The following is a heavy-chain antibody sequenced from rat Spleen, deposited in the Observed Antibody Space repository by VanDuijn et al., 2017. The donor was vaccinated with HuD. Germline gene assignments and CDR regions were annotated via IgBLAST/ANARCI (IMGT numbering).Heavy chain of an antibody. CDR2: ISYDGSST. CDR3: ARRHFGYTDYFDY. D-gene: IGHD1-4*01. V-gene: IGHV5-29*01. Sequence: EVQLVESDGGLVQPGRSLKLSCAASGFTFSDYYMAWVRQAPTKGLEWVATISYDGSSTYYRDSVKGRFTISRDVAKSTLFLQMVSLRSEDTATYYCARRHFGYTDYFDYWGQGVMVTVSS. J-gene: IGHJ2*01. CDR1: GFTFSDYY.